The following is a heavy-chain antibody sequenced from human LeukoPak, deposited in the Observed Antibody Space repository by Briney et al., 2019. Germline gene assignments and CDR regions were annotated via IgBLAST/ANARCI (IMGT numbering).Heavy chain of an antibody. CDR2: ISGSGGST. CDR1: GFTFSSYA. V-gene: IGHV3-23*01. CDR3: AELGITMIGGV. Sequence: GGSLRLSCAASGFTFSSYAMSWVRQAPGKGLEWVSVISGSGGSTYYADSVMGRFTISRDNAKNSLYLQMNSLRAEDTAVYYCAELGITMIGGVWGKGTTVTISS. D-gene: IGHD3-10*02. J-gene: IGHJ6*04.